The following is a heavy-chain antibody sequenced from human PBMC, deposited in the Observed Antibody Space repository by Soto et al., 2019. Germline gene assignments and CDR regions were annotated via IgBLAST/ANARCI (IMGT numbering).Heavy chain of an antibody. CDR2: INDGGGAT. Sequence: EVQLLESGGGLVQPGGSLRLSCTVSGFTFSNYAMSWVRQAPGKGLEWFSAINDGGGATYYADSVKGRFTISRDNSKNPLDLKRNGLSPEKTAVYYCGKESGGGSPYSFDYWAQGTLVPV. CDR3: GKESGGGSPYSFDY. V-gene: IGHV3-23*01. J-gene: IGHJ4*02. CDR1: GFTFSNYA. D-gene: IGHD2-15*01.